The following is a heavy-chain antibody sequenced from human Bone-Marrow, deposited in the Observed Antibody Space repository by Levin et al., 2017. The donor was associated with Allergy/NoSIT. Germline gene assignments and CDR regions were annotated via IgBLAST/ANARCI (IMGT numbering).Heavy chain of an antibody. J-gene: IGHJ4*02. Sequence: TLSLTCTVSGGSISSGGYYWSWIRQHPGKGLEWIGYIYYSGSTYYNPSLKSRVTISVDTSKNQFSLKLSSVTAADTAVYYCARGNIVATTSWGEFDYWGQGTLVTVSS. CDR1: GGSISSGGYY. D-gene: IGHD5-12*01. CDR2: IYYSGST. CDR3: ARGNIVATTSWGEFDY. V-gene: IGHV4-31*03.